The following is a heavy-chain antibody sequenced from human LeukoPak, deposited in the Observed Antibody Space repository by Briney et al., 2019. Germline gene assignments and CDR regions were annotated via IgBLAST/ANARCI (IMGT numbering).Heavy chain of an antibody. Sequence: PGGSPRLSCAASGFTFSDAWMSWVRQAPGKGLEWVGRIKSQTGGGTTDYAAPVKGRFSISRDDSKNTLYLQMNSLKTEDTAVYYCTRVGTTWFHSWGQGTLVTVSS. J-gene: IGHJ5*01. D-gene: IGHD1-26*01. CDR2: IKSQTGGGTT. CDR3: TRVGTTWFHS. V-gene: IGHV3-15*01. CDR1: GFTFSDAW.